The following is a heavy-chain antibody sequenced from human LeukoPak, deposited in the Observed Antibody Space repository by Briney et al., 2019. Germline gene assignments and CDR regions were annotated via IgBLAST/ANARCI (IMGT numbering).Heavy chain of an antibody. V-gene: IGHV3-53*01. CDR1: GFTFSSYA. CDR3: ARGSLDYDILTGYYIRRYFDY. J-gene: IGHJ4*02. Sequence: GGSLRLSCAASGFTFSSYAMSWVRQAPGKGLEWVSVIYSGGSTYYADSVKGRFTISRDNSKNTLYLQMNSLRAEDTAVYYCARGSLDYDILTGYYIRRYFDYWGQGTLVTVSS. CDR2: IYSGGST. D-gene: IGHD3-9*01.